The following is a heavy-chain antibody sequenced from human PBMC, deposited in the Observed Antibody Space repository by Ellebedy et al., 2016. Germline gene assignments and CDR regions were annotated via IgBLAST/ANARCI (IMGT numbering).Heavy chain of an antibody. Sequence: SETLSLTCAVSGGSISSSNWWSWVRQPPGKGLEWIGEIYHSGSTNYNPSLKSRVTISVDTSKNQFSLKLSSVTAADTAVYYCARIMRGYSDGYGSSSYYYGMDVWGQGTTVAVSS. CDR2: IYHSGST. CDR1: GGSISSSNW. V-gene: IGHV4-4*02. J-gene: IGHJ6*02. CDR3: ARIMRGYSDGYGSSSYYYGMDV. D-gene: IGHD5-18*01.